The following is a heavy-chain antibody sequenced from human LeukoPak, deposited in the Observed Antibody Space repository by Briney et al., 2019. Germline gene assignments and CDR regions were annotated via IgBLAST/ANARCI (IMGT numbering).Heavy chain of an antibody. D-gene: IGHD1-26*01. CDR2: ISSSSRYI. V-gene: IGHV3-21*01. J-gene: IGHJ3*02. CDR1: GFTFSSFT. Sequence: GGSLRLPCAASGFTFSSFTMNWVRQAPGKGLEWVSSISSSSRYIYYGDSVMGRFTISRDNAKNSLYLQMNSLRAEDTAVYYCARGGSDPVSGRYYGGGAFDIWGQGTMVTVSS. CDR3: ARGGSDPVSGRYYGGGAFDI.